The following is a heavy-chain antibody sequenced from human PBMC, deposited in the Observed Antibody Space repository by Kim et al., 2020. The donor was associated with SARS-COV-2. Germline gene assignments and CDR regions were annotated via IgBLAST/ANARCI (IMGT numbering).Heavy chain of an antibody. CDR1: GFTFSSYS. CDR3: ARDHQYSSGWYQSKDYAPDY. D-gene: IGHD6-19*01. CDR2: ISSSSSTI. Sequence: GGSLRRSCAASGFTFSSYSMNWVRQAPGKGLEWVSYISSSSSTIYYADSVKGRFTISRDNAKNSLYLQMNSLRDEDTAVYYCARDHQYSSGWYQSKDYAPDYWGQGTLVTVSS. J-gene: IGHJ4*02. V-gene: IGHV3-48*02.